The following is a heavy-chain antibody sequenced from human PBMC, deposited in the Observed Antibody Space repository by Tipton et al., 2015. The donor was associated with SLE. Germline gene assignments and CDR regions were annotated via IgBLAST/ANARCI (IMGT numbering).Heavy chain of an antibody. V-gene: IGHV4-59*02. CDR2: IYNSGST. D-gene: IGHD3-22*01. J-gene: IGHJ4*02. CDR1: DGSVSSYY. Sequence: GLVKPSETLSLTCTVSDGSVSSYYWSWIRQPPGKGLEWIGYIYNSGSTNYNPSLKSRVTISVDTSKNQFSLNLNSVTAADTAVYYCARRAYYDYSGYFDYWGQGTLVTVSS. CDR3: ARRAYYDYSGYFDY.